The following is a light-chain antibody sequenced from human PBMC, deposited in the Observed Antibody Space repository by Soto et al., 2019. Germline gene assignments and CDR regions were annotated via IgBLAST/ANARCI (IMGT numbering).Light chain of an antibody. CDR1: QSVSSK. CDR2: AAA. Sequence: EIVMTQSPATLSVSPGERATLSCRASQSVSSKLVWYQQKPGQVPRLLIYAAATRVTGVPVRLSVSGSVTEFTLMINSLQSEVFAIYYCQQYNNWVTFGGGTKVEI. V-gene: IGKV3-15*01. J-gene: IGKJ4*01. CDR3: QQYNNWVT.